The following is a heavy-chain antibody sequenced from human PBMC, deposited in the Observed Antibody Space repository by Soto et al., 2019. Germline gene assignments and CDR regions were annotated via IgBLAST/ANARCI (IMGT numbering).Heavy chain of an antibody. Sequence: ASVKVSCKASGNTFTGYYIHWVRQAPGQGLEWMGWINPNNDGTTYREKFQGRVTMTRDTSTSTAYMELSRLRSDDTAVYYCARDLGGSRDSWGQGTMVTVYS. J-gene: IGHJ4*02. V-gene: IGHV1-2*02. D-gene: IGHD1-26*01. CDR1: GNTFTGYY. CDR2: INPNNDGT. CDR3: ARDLGGSRDS.